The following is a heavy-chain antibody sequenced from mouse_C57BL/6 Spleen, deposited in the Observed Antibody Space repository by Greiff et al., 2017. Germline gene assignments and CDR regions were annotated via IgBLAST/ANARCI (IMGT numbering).Heavy chain of an antibody. J-gene: IGHJ2*01. CDR1: GYTFTSYG. Sequence: VHLVESGAELARPGASVKLSCKASGYTFTSYGISWVKQRTGQGLEWIGEIYPRSGNTYYNEKFKGKATLTADKSSSTAYMELRSLTSEDSAVYFCAPIYYDYDGFDYWGQGTTLTVSS. CDR3: APIYYDYDGFDY. D-gene: IGHD2-4*01. V-gene: IGHV1-81*01. CDR2: IYPRSGNT.